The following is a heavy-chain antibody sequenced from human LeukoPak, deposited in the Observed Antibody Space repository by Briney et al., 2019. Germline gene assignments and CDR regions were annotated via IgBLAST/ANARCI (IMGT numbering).Heavy chain of an antibody. Sequence: ASVKVSCKASGGTFSSYAISWVRQAPGQGLEWMGGNIPIFGTANYAQKFQGRVTITADESTSTAYMELSSLRSEDTAVYYCAADPGYSYGSGTDYWGQGTLVTVSS. CDR1: GGTFSSYA. D-gene: IGHD5-18*01. V-gene: IGHV1-69*13. CDR3: AADPGYSYGSGTDY. J-gene: IGHJ4*02. CDR2: NIPIFGTA.